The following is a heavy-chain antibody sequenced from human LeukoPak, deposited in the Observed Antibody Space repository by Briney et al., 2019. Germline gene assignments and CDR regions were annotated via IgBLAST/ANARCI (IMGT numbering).Heavy chain of an antibody. CDR3: AKVSVVPAAIDY. CDR2: IRYDGSNK. J-gene: IGHJ4*02. D-gene: IGHD2-2*02. Sequence: TGGFPRLSCAASGFTFSSYGMHWVRQAPGKGLEWVAFIRYDGSNKYYADSVKGRFTISRDNSKNTLYLQMNSLRAEDTALYYCAKVSVVPAAIDYWGQGTLVTVSS. V-gene: IGHV3-30*02. CDR1: GFTFSSYG.